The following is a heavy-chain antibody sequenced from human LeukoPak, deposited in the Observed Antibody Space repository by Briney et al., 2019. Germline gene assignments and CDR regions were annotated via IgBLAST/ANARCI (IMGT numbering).Heavy chain of an antibody. Sequence: SETLSLTCAFYGGSFSGYYWSWIRQPPGKGLEWIGEINHSGSTNYNPSLKSRVTISVDTSKNQFSLKLSSVTAADTAVYYCARGRRLGYCSSTSCHTTGMPWGQGTLVTVSS. CDR1: GGSFSGYY. D-gene: IGHD2-2*02. V-gene: IGHV4-34*01. CDR3: ARGRRLGYCSSTSCHTTGMP. J-gene: IGHJ5*02. CDR2: INHSGST.